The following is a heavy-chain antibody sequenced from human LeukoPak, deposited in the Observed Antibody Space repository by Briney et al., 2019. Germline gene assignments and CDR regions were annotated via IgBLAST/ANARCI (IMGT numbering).Heavy chain of an antibody. CDR1: GFTFDDYA. V-gene: IGHV3-33*08. CDR3: ARDDGGSGWYDY. CDR2: IWFDGNDK. D-gene: IGHD6-19*01. Sequence: GGSLRLSCAASGFTFDDYAMHWVRQAPGKGLEWVAVIWFDGNDKYYADSVKGRVTISRDNSKNTLYLQMNSLRVEDTAVYYCARDDGGSGWYDYWGQGTLVTVSS. J-gene: IGHJ4*02.